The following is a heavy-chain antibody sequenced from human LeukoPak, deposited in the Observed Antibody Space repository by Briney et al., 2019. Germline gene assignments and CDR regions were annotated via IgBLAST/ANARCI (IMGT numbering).Heavy chain of an antibody. V-gene: IGHV3-23*01. J-gene: IGHJ3*02. Sequence: GGSLRLSCAASGFTFSSYAMSWVRQAPGKGLEWVSGISGIGGSTYYADSVKGRFTISRDNSKNTLYLQMNSLRDEDTALYYCARAFLEWSDDIWGQGTMVTVSS. CDR2: ISGIGGST. CDR1: GFTFSSYA. CDR3: ARAFLEWSDDI. D-gene: IGHD3-3*02.